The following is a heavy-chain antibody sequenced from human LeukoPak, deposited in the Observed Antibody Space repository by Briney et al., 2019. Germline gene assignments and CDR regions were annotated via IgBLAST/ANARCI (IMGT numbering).Heavy chain of an antibody. CDR3: VRGLTTVATWLYL. CDR2: ISPNSGDT. J-gene: IGHJ2*01. V-gene: IGHV1-2*02. CDR1: GYTFTGYL. D-gene: IGHD4-23*01. Sequence: GASVKVSCKASGYTFTGYLMHWVRLAPGQGLEWMGWISPNSGDTKYAQNFQGRVTMTRDTSISTAYMEVSRLRSDDTAVYYCVRGLTTVATWLYLWGRGTLVTVSS.